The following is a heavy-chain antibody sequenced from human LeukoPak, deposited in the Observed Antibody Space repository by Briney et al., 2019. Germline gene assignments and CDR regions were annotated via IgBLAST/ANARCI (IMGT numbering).Heavy chain of an antibody. CDR1: GFTFSSHG. Sequence: QAGGSLRLSCATSGFTFSSHGFYWARQAPGKGLEWVAVIWYDGSKKYYADSVKGRSTISRDNSKNTVYLEMNSLRAEDAAVYYCARDVSYNSLDYWGQGTLVTVSS. V-gene: IGHV3-33*01. CDR2: IWYDGSKK. D-gene: IGHD6-13*01. J-gene: IGHJ4*02. CDR3: ARDVSYNSLDY.